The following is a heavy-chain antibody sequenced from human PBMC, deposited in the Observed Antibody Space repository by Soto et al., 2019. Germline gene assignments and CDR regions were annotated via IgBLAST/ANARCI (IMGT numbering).Heavy chain of an antibody. Sequence: QLQLQESGPGLVKPSETLSLTCTVSGGSISTSVHYWAWIRQPPGKGLEWMGTIYNNGDTYYNSSLNVQITMFFDTSKNVFSLRLTSVTALDTAVYYCARPQRPGTFDYWGLGTLVTVSS. D-gene: IGHD1-1*01. V-gene: IGHV4-39*01. CDR3: ARPQRPGTFDY. J-gene: IGHJ4*02. CDR2: IYNNGDT. CDR1: GGSISTSVHY.